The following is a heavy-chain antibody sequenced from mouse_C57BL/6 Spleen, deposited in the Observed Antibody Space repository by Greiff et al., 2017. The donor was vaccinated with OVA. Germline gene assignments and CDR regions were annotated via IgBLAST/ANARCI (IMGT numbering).Heavy chain of an antibody. Sequence: EVKLMESGGGLVKPGGSLKLSCAASGFTFSSYAMSWVRQTPEKRLEWVATISDGGSYTYYPDNVKGRFTISRDNAKNNLYLQMSHLKSEDTAMYYCASVYYGNFSWFAYWGQETLVTVSA. V-gene: IGHV5-4*03. CDR2: ISDGGSYT. J-gene: IGHJ3*01. CDR1: GFTFSSYA. CDR3: ASVYYGNFSWFAY. D-gene: IGHD2-1*01.